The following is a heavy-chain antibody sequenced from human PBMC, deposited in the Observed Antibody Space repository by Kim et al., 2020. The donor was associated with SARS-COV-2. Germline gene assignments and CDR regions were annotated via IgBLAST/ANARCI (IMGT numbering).Heavy chain of an antibody. J-gene: IGHJ4*02. V-gene: IGHV3-NL1*01. CDR2: IYSDGSNK. Sequence: GGSLRLSCAASGFTFSTYCMHWVRQAPGKGLEWVSVIYSDGSNKYYADSVKGRFTISRDNSKNTLYLQMNSLRDDDTAVYYCAKSVGGVYYGYYYWGQGTLVTVSS. CDR1: GFTFSTYC. D-gene: IGHD3-10*01. CDR3: AKSVGGVYYGYYY.